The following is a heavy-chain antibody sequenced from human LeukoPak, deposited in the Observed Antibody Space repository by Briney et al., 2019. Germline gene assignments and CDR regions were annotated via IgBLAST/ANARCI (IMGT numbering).Heavy chain of an antibody. CDR1: GGSISSYY. D-gene: IGHD3-22*01. CDR2: IYTSGST. J-gene: IGHJ5*02. Sequence: SETLSLTCTVSGGSISSYYWSWIRQPAGKGLEWIGRIYTSGSTNYNPSLKSRVTMSVDTSKNQFSLKLSSVTAADTAVYYCARGYYDRSAYYYWFDPWGQGTLVTVSS. V-gene: IGHV4-4*07. CDR3: ARGYYDRSAYYYWFDP.